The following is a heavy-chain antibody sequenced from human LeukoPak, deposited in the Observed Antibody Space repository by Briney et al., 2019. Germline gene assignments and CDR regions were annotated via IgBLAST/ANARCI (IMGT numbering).Heavy chain of an antibody. V-gene: IGHV3-66*01. CDR1: GFTVSSNY. CDR3: ARERGYYDSSGYAFDI. Sequence: GGSLRLSCAASGFTVSSNYMSWVRQAPGKGLEWVSVIYSGGRTYYADSVKGRFTISRDNSKNTLYLQMNRLRAEDTAVYYCARERGYYDSSGYAFDIWGQGTMVTVSS. D-gene: IGHD3-22*01. CDR2: IYSGGRT. J-gene: IGHJ3*02.